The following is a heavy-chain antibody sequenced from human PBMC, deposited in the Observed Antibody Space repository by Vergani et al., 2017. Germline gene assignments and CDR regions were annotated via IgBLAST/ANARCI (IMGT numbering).Heavy chain of an antibody. Sequence: EVQLVESGGGLVQPGGSLKLSCAASGFTFSGSAMHWVRQASGKGLEWVGRIRSKANSYATAYAASVKGRFTISRDDSKNTAYLQMNSLRAEDTAVYYCARGVGASYYFDYWGQGTLVTVSS. CDR3: ARGVGASYYFDY. CDR2: IRSKANSYAT. D-gene: IGHD1-26*01. V-gene: IGHV3-73*01. CDR1: GFTFSGSA. J-gene: IGHJ4*02.